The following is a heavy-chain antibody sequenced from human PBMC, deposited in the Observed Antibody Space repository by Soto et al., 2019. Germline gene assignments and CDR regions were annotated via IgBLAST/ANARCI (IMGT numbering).Heavy chain of an antibody. D-gene: IGHD3-22*01. CDR3: AGEVGHYYDSSGLNWFDP. CDR1: GFPFSDYY. CDR2: ISSSSSYT. J-gene: IGHJ5*02. Sequence: PGGSLRLSSAASGFPFSDYYMSWIRQAPGKGLEWVSYISSSSSYTNYAVSVKGRFTISRDNAKNSLYLQMNSLRAEDTAVYYCAGEVGHYYDSSGLNWFDPWGQGTLVTVSS. V-gene: IGHV3-11*06.